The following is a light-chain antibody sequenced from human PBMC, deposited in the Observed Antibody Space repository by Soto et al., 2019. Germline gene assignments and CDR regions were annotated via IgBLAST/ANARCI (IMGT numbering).Light chain of an antibody. Sequence: DIHLTQSHSSLAASLGCPVTITCRASLPISNYLAWYQQKPGKIPNLLIYAASTLQAGVPSRFSGSGSGTDFTLTISSLQPEDVAAYYCQKYNSAPPTFGGGTKVDIK. V-gene: IGKV1-27*01. CDR3: QKYNSAPPT. CDR2: AAS. CDR1: LPISNY. J-gene: IGKJ4*01.